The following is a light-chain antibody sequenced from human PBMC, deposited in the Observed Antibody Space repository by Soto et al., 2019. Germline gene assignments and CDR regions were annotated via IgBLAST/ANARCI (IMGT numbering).Light chain of an antibody. J-gene: IGKJ2*01. CDR1: QGVGGSY. CDR3: QQYGRLPFT. V-gene: IGKV3-20*01. CDR2: GAS. Sequence: ETVLTQSPGTLSLSPGEGATLSCRASQGVGGSYLAWYQQKPGQAPRLLIHGASSRATGIPDRFSGSASGTDFTLPVSRLEPEEFAGYYCQQYGRLPFTFGQGTKLEIK.